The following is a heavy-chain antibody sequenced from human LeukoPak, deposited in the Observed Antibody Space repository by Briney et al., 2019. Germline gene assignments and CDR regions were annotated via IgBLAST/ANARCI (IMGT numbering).Heavy chain of an antibody. Sequence: ASVKVSCKASGYTFTGYYMHWVRQAPGQGLEWMGWINPNSGGTNYAQKFQGRVTMTRDTSISTAYMELSRLRSDDTAVYYCARDSYSGYDSAGFDYWGQGTLVVVSS. CDR2: INPNSGGT. J-gene: IGHJ4*02. V-gene: IGHV1-2*02. CDR1: GYTFTGYY. CDR3: ARDSYSGYDSAGFDY. D-gene: IGHD5-12*01.